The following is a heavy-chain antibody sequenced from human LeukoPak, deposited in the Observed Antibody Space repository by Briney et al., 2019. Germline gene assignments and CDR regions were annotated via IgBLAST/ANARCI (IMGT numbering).Heavy chain of an antibody. CDR2: INPSGGST. CDR3: AREQWLRLRGYYFDY. CDR1: GYTFTSYY. V-gene: IGHV1-46*01. D-gene: IGHD5-12*01. Sequence: ASVKVSCKASGYTFTSYYMHWVRQAPGQGLEWMGIINPSGGSTSYAQKFQGRVTMTRDTSTSIVYMELSSLRSEDTAVYYCAREQWLRLRGYYFDYWGQGTLVTVSS. J-gene: IGHJ4*02.